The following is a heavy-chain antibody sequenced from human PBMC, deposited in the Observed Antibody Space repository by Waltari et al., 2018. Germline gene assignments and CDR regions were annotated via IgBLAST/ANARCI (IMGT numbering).Heavy chain of an antibody. CDR3: AKGGDCNGGSCNFDY. J-gene: IGHJ4*02. CDR1: GYTFTGYY. D-gene: IGHD2-15*01. CDR2: INPTSGGT. V-gene: IGHV1-2*06. Sequence: QVQLVQSGAEVKKPGASVKVSCKASGYTFTGYYMHWVRQAPGQGLEWMGRINPTSGGTNYAQKFQGRVTMTRDTSISTAYMELSRLTSDDTAVYYCAKGGDCNGGSCNFDYWGQGTVVTVSS.